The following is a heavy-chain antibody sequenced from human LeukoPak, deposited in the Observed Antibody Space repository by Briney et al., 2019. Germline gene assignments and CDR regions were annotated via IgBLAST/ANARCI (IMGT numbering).Heavy chain of an antibody. D-gene: IGHD1-1*01. Sequence: GGSLRLSCTASGFTFSNHGMSWVRQAPGPGQELVSSISISSTYIYYADSVQGPFTISRDNAKNTLFLQMNSLRAEDTAVYYCASVTKTALENWFDPWGEGTLVTVSS. CDR3: ASVTKTALENWFDP. CDR2: ISISSTYI. CDR1: GFTFSNHG. J-gene: IGHJ5*02. V-gene: IGHV3-21*01.